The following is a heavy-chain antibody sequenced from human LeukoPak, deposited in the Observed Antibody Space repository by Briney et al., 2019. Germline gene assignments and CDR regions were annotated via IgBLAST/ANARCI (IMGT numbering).Heavy chain of an antibody. V-gene: IGHV3-30*18. J-gene: IGHJ6*02. D-gene: IGHD3-10*01. CDR2: VTYDGSGK. Sequence: GGSLRLSCAASGFTFTSYGIHWVRQAPGKGLEWVAVVTYDGSGKWYADAVKGRFTISRDNSMNTLYLQMNSLRTEDTAVYYCAKDHVIMVRGGYFSMDVWGQGTTVIVSS. CDR1: GFTFTSYG. CDR3: AKDHVIMVRGGYFSMDV.